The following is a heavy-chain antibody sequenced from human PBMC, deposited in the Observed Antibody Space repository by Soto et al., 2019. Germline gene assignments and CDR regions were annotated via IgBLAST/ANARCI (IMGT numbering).Heavy chain of an antibody. CDR1: GDSFSSNSAA. CDR3: ARGPGSLRP. D-gene: IGHD1-1*01. Sequence: PSQTLSLTCAISGDSFSSNSAACNWIRLSPSRGLEWLVRTYYRSKWYSTYAISVKSRISISPDTSKNQFSLQLNSVTPDDTDVYYCARGPGSLRPWGQGTLVTVSS. J-gene: IGHJ5*02. V-gene: IGHV6-1*01. CDR2: TYYRSKWYS.